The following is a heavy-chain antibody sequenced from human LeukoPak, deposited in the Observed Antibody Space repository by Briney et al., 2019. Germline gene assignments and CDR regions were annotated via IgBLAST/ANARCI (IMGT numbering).Heavy chain of an antibody. J-gene: IGHJ4*02. CDR3: ARDQLGLITGTELHSYYFDY. Sequence: ASVKVSCKASGYTFTGYYMHWVRQAPGQGLEWTGWINPNSGGTNYAQKFQGRVTMTRDTSISTAYMELSRLRSDDTAVYYCARDQLGLITGTELHSYYFDYWGQGTLVTVSS. CDR1: GYTFTGYY. D-gene: IGHD1-7*01. CDR2: INPNSGGT. V-gene: IGHV1-2*02.